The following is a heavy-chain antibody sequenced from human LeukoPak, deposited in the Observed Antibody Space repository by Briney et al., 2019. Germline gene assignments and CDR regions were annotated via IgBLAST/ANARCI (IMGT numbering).Heavy chain of an antibody. CDR1: GGTFSSYA. D-gene: IGHD5-12*01. Sequence: SVKVSCKASGGTFSSYAISWVRQAPGQGLEWMGGIIPVFGTANYAQKFQGRVTITVDESTSTAYMELSSLRSEDTAVYYCARSLATPPRGPEYYFDYWGQGTLVTVSS. J-gene: IGHJ4*02. CDR3: ARSLATPPRGPEYYFDY. V-gene: IGHV1-69*13. CDR2: IIPVFGTA.